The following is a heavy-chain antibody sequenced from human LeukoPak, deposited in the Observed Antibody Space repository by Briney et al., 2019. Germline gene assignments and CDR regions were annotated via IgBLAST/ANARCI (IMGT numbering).Heavy chain of an antibody. CDR3: ARQSLGVGATYFDY. CDR1: GGSISSGGYY. D-gene: IGHD1-26*01. Sequence: SETLSLTCTVSGGSISSGGYYWSWIRQPPGKGLEWIGYIYYSGSTNYNPSLKSRVTISVDTSKNQFSLKLSSVTAADTAVYYCARQSLGVGATYFDYWGQGTLVTVSS. V-gene: IGHV4-61*08. CDR2: IYYSGST. J-gene: IGHJ4*02.